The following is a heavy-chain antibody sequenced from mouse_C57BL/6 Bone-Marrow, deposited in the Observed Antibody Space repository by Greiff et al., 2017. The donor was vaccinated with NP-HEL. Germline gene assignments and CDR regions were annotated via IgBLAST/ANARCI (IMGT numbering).Heavy chain of an antibody. V-gene: IGHV5-17*01. CDR2: ISSGSSTI. CDR1: GFTFSDYG. D-gene: IGHD1-1*01. J-gene: IGHJ4*01. Sequence: EVKLLESGGGLVKPGGSLKLSCAASGFTFSDYGMHWVRQAPEKGLEWVAYISSGSSTIYYADTVKGRFTISRDNAKNTLFLQMTSLRSEDTAMYYCAATTVVDYAMDYWGQGTSVTVSS. CDR3: AATTVVDYAMDY.